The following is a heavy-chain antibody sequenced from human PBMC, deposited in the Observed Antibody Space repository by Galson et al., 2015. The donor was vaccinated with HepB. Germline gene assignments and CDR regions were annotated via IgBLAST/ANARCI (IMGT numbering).Heavy chain of an antibody. J-gene: IGHJ4*02. V-gene: IGHV1-69*04. Sequence: SVKVSCKASGGTFSSYAISWVRQAPGQGLEWMGRIIPILGIANYAQKFQGRVTITADKSTSTAHMELSSLRSEDTAVYYCARGVGQWLVRGDFGGYYFDYWGQGTLVTVSS. CDR1: GGTFSSYA. D-gene: IGHD6-19*01. CDR2: IIPILGIA. CDR3: ARGVGQWLVRGDFGGYYFDY.